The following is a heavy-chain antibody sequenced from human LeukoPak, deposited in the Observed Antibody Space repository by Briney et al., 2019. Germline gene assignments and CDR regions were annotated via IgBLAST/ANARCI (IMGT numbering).Heavy chain of an antibody. Sequence: YPSVTLSLTCTVSGGSISSSSYYWGWIRQPPGKGLEWSGSNYYSGSTYYNPSLKSQVTISVDTSKNQFSLQLSSVTAADTAVYYCARDLKRGAAGRSWFDPWGQGTLVTVSS. V-gene: IGHV4-39*07. CDR1: GGSISSSSYY. J-gene: IGHJ5*02. CDR2: NYYSGST. CDR3: ARDLKRGAAGRSWFDP. D-gene: IGHD6-13*01.